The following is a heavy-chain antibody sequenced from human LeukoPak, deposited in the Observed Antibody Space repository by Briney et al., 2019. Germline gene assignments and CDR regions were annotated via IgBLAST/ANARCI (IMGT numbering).Heavy chain of an antibody. J-gene: IGHJ4*02. CDR3: ARGFRYYGSGIDY. CDR2: ISTNGGST. D-gene: IGHD3-10*01. V-gene: IGHV3-64*01. Sequence: GGSLRLSCAASGFTFSEYSMHWVRQAPGKGLEYVSAISTNGGSTYYANSVKGRFTISRDDLKNTLDLQMGSLRPEDMAVYYCARGFRYYGSGIDYWGQGTLVTVSS. CDR1: GFTFSEYS.